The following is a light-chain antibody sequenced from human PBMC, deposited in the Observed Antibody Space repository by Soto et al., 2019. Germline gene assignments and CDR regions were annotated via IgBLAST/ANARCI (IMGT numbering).Light chain of an antibody. J-gene: IGKJ4*01. CDR3: QQRSDWLLT. CDR2: DAA. Sequence: IVLTQSPATLSLSPGERATLSCRASESVNNYLAWYQQKPGQAPSLLIYDAATRATGIPPRFSGSGSGTDFTLTITSVKPEDFAAYYCQQRSDWLLTFGGGTKLDIK. CDR1: ESVNNY. V-gene: IGKV3-11*01.